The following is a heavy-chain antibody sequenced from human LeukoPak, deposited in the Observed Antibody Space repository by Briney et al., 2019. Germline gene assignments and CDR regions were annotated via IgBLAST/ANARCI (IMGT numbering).Heavy chain of an antibody. CDR2: IYYTGST. V-gene: IGHV4-61*08. J-gene: IGHJ4*02. D-gene: IGHD3-10*01. Sequence: SETLSLTCTVSGGSISSGGYYWSWMRQPPGKGLEWIGYIYYTGSTNYNPSLKSRVTISVDTSKNQFSLKLSSVTAADTAVYYCARGRVKGYYGSGSELDYWGQGTLVTVSS. CDR1: GGSISSGGYY. CDR3: ARGRVKGYYGSGSELDY.